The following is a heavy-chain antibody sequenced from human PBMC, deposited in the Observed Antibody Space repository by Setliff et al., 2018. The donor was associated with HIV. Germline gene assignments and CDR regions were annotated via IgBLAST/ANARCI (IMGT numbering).Heavy chain of an antibody. CDR2: INHSGST. CDR1: GGSFNEYY. Sequence: SETLSLTCAVYGGSFNEYYWNWIRQIPGKGLEWIGEINHSGSTNYNESLKRRLRISVDTSKNQFSLSLNSVTAADTAVYYCARAYRDNVWGSWRQISSWFDSWGQGNLVTISS. J-gene: IGHJ5*01. D-gene: IGHD3-16*01. V-gene: IGHV4-34*01. CDR3: ARAYRDNVWGSWRQISSWFDS.